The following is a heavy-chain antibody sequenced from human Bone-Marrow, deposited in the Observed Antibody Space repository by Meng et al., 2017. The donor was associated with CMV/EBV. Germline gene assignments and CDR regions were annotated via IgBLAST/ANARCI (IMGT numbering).Heavy chain of an antibody. J-gene: IGHJ5*01. CDR2: ISVYNGNT. Sequence: QVWRVEVEGAVRKPGAPVSASWKTAGHNLSTLGNTWVRRDPGGGLEWRGWISVYNGNTAYSQKLQGRVTMTTDTSTSTVYLELRSLSSDDTAVYYCAGWTFGVAYGLGSWGHGTLVTVSS. CDR3: AGWTFGVAYGLGS. D-gene: IGHD3-3*01. CDR1: GHNLSTLG. V-gene: IGHV1-18*01.